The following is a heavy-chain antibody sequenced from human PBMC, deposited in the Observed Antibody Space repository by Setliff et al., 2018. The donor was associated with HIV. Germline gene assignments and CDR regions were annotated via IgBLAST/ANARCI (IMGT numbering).Heavy chain of an antibody. J-gene: IGHJ4*02. CDR2: IHHTGNT. D-gene: IGHD3-10*01. CDR1: GGSISSYY. V-gene: IGHV4-4*07. CDR3: ARGDRGSGERAGGV. Sequence: SETLSLTCTVSGGSISSYYWSWIRQPAGKGLEWIGRIHHTGNTNYNPSLKSRVTISLDTSRNQFSLSLSSVTAADTAVYYCARGDRGSGERAGGVWGQGALVTVSS.